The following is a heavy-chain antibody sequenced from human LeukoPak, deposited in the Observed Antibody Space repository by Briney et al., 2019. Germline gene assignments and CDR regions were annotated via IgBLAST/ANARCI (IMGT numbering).Heavy chain of an antibody. CDR1: GFTFSSSI. CDR3: ARGRAGWYYRDV. CDR2: ISNNGGST. V-gene: IGHV3-64*01. Sequence: GGSLRLSCAASGFTFSSSIMHWVRQAPGKGLEYVSAISNNGGSTCYANSVKGRFTISRDNSKNTLYLQMGSLRAEDMAVYYCARGRAGWYYRDVWGRGTTVTVSS. J-gene: IGHJ6*03. D-gene: IGHD5-24*01.